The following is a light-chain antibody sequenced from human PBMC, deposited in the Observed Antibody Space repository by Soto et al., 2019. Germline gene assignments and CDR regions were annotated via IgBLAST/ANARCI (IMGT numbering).Light chain of an antibody. CDR1: QSISNW. CDR3: QQYSDNWT. CDR2: KAS. J-gene: IGKJ1*01. V-gene: IGKV1-5*03. Sequence: DIQMTQSPSTLSASVGDRVTITCRASQSISNWLAWYQQKPGTAPNLLIYKASTLQSGVPSRFXXXXXXXXXXXXXXSLQPDDSATYYCQQYSDNWTFGQGTKVEIK.